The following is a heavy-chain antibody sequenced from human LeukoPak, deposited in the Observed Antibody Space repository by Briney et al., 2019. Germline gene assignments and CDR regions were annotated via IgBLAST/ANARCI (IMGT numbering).Heavy chain of an antibody. CDR2: INHSGST. J-gene: IGHJ4*02. V-gene: IGHV4-34*01. D-gene: IGHD6-13*01. CDR3: ARQYSSSWVFDY. Sequence: SSETLSLTCAVYGGSFSGYYWSWIRQPPGKGLEWIGEINHSGSTNYNPSLKSRVTISVDTSKNQFSLKLSSVTAADTAVYYCARQYSSSWVFDYWGQGTLVTVSS. CDR1: GGSFSGYY.